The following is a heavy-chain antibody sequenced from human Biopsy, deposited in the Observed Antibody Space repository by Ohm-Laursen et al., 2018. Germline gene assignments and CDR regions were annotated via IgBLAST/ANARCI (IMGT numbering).Heavy chain of an antibody. CDR2: IYVSGST. J-gene: IGHJ4*02. Sequence: TLSLTCSVYGTSIITYSWSWIRQPAGKGLAWIGRIYVSGSTNYNPSLKSRVTMSLDTSESRFSLELASVTAADTAVYYCARDSPSYADYPLDSWGPGILVTVS. V-gene: IGHV4-4*07. D-gene: IGHD4-17*01. CDR1: GTSIITYS. CDR3: ARDSPSYADYPLDS.